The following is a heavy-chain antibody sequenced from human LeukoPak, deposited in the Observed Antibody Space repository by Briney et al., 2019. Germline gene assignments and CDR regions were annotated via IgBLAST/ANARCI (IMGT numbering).Heavy chain of an antibody. Sequence: ASVKVSCKASGYTFTSYDINWVRQATGQGLEWMGWMNPNSGNTGYAQKFQGRVTITRNTSISTAYMELSSLRSEDTAVYYCARGQRGYSGYPTPDYWGQGTLVTVSS. CDR3: ARGQRGYSGYPTPDY. V-gene: IGHV1-8*03. J-gene: IGHJ4*02. CDR1: GYTFTSYD. CDR2: MNPNSGNT. D-gene: IGHD5-12*01.